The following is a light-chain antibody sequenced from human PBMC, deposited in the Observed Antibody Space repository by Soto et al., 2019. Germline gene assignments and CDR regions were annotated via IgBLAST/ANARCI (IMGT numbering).Light chain of an antibody. CDR1: SGTVISSHY. V-gene: IGLV7-46*01. CDR2: DTN. Sequence: QAVVTQEPSLTVSPGGTVTLTCGSSSGTVISSHYPYWFQQKPGQAPRTLIHDTNKKHSWTPARFSGSLLGGKAALTLSGAQPEDEAEYYCLFSYGNARVFGGGTELTVL. J-gene: IGLJ3*02. CDR3: LFSYGNARV.